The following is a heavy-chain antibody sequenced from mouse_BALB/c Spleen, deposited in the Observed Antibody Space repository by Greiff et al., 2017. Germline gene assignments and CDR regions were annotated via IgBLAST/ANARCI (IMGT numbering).Heavy chain of an antibody. V-gene: IGHV2-9*02. CDR2: IWAGGST. Sequence: VKLQESGPGLVAPSQSLSITCTVSGFSLTSYGVHWVRQPPRKGLEWLGVIWAGGSTNYNSALMSRLSISKDNSKSQVFLKMNSLQTDDTAMYYCARDGPTGNFDYWGQGTTLTVSS. J-gene: IGHJ2*01. CDR1: GFSLTSYG. D-gene: IGHD4-1*02. CDR3: ARDGPTGNFDY.